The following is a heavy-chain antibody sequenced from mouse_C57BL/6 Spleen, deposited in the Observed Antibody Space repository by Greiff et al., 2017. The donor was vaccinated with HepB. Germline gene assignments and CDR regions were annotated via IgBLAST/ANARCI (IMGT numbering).Heavy chain of an antibody. CDR1: GYTFTSYW. Sequence: QVQLKQPGAELVRPGSSVKLSCKASGYTFTSYWMDWVKQRPGQGLEWIGNIYPSDSETHYNQKFKDKATLTVDKSSSTAYMQLSSLTSEDSAVYYCARESSYGPDYWGQGTTLTVSS. CDR2: IYPSDSET. J-gene: IGHJ2*01. D-gene: IGHD1-1*01. CDR3: ARESSYGPDY. V-gene: IGHV1-61*01.